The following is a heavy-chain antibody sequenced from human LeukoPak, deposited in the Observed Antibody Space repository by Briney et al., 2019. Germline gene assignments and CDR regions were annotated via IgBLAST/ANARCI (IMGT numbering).Heavy chain of an antibody. CDR3: ARVWRQQLELDH. CDR2: ISGSASTI. Sequence: GGSLRLSCAASGFTFSDYYMSWVRQAPGKGLEWVSFISGSASTIYYADSVKGRFTISRDNAKKSFYLQMNSLRAEDTAVYYCARVWRQQLELDHWGQGTLVIVSS. V-gene: IGHV3-11*04. J-gene: IGHJ4*02. D-gene: IGHD6-13*01. CDR1: GFTFSDYY.